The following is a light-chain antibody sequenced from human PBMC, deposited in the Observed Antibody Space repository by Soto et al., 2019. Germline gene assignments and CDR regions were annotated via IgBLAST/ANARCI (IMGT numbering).Light chain of an antibody. CDR2: SAS. J-gene: IGKJ1*01. CDR1: ESVSSSY. CDR3: QQYGSSPLT. V-gene: IGKV3-20*01. Sequence: EIEMTQSPGTLSLSPGDRASLSCRASESVSSSYLAWYQQKPGQAPRLLIYSASSRATGIPYRFSGSGSGTDFTLTIGSLEPEDFAVYYCQQYGSSPLTFGQGTKLELK.